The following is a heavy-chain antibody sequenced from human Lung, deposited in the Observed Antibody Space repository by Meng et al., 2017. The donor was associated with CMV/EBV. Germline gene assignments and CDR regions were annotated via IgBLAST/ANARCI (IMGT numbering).Heavy chain of an antibody. D-gene: IGHD2-21*01. Sequence: GGSLRLSCAASGFTFSSYSMNWVRQAPGKGLEWVSSISNSGAYIYYADSVKGRFTISRDNAQNSLFLHMNSLRAEDSAVYYCARDVSPRSSAYFAIYYFYALEVWGQGTXVTVYS. CDR2: ISNSGAYI. CDR3: ARDVSPRSSAYFAIYYFYALEV. CDR1: GFTFSSYS. J-gene: IGHJ6*02. V-gene: IGHV3-21*01.